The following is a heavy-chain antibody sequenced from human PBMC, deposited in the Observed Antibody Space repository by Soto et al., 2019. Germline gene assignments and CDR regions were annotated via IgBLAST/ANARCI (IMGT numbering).Heavy chain of an antibody. V-gene: IGHV3-30*18. CDR3: AKQGIEVAGTDYFDY. Sequence: QVQLVESGGGVVQPGKSLRLSCAATGFIFRSYGVHWVRQAPGKGLEWVALISHDGNNAYYADAVNGRFTISRDNAKNTVSLQMNRLRAEDTAVYYCAKQGIEVAGTDYFDYWGQGALVTVAS. CDR1: GFIFRSYG. J-gene: IGHJ4*02. CDR2: ISHDGNNA. D-gene: IGHD6-19*01.